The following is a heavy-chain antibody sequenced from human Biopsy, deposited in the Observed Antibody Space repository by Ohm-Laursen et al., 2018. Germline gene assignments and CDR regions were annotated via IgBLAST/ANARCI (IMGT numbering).Heavy chain of an antibody. D-gene: IGHD6-25*01. Sequence: GTLSLTCTVSGGSMSSYYWTWIRQPPGKGLEWIGYIYNSGSANYNPSLKSRVTISGAVDTSKSQFSLRLSSVTAADTAMYYCARGEAGAYDALDIWGQGTMVIVSS. J-gene: IGHJ3*02. CDR1: GGSMSSYY. CDR3: ARGEAGAYDALDI. V-gene: IGHV4-59*01. CDR2: IYNSGSA.